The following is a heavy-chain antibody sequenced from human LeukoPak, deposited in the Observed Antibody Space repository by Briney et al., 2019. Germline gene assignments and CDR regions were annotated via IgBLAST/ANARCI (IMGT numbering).Heavy chain of an antibody. V-gene: IGHV3-23*01. J-gene: IGHJ6*04. CDR1: GFTFSSYA. CDR2: ISGSGGTT. Sequence: GGSLRLSCTASGFTFSSYAMSWVRQAPGKGLEWVSGISGSGGTTYYADSVKGHFTISRDNSENTLYLQMSGLRAEDTAVYYCAKFYGSHYYYYGMDVWGKGTTVTVSS. CDR3: AKFYGSHYYYYGMDV. D-gene: IGHD3-10*01.